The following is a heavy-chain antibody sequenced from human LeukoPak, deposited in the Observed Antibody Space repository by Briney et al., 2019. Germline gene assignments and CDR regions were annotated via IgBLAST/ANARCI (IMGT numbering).Heavy chain of an antibody. CDR2: ISYDGSNK. CDR3: ARGRVTIFGVVTVLYYGMDV. D-gene: IGHD3-3*01. J-gene: IGHJ6*02. CDR1: GFTFSSYA. V-gene: IGHV3-30-3*01. Sequence: GGSLRLSCAASGFTFSSYAMHWVRQAPGKGLEWVAVISYDGSNKYYADSVKGRFTISRDNSKNTLYLQMNSLRAEDTAVYYCARGRVTIFGVVTVLYYGMDVWGQGTTVTVSS.